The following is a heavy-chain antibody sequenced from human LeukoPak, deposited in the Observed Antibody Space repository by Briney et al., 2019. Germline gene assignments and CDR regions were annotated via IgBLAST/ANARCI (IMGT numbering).Heavy chain of an antibody. CDR1: GFTVSSNY. D-gene: IGHD6-19*01. CDR3: AKVAVAGPAGAFDI. J-gene: IGHJ3*02. CDR2: IYSGGST. V-gene: IGHV3-53*01. Sequence: GGPLRLSCAASGFTVSSNYMSWVRQAPGKGLEWVSVIYSGGSTYYADSVKGRFTISRDNSKNTLYLQMNSLRAEDTAVYYCAKVAVAGPAGAFDIWGQGTMVTVSS.